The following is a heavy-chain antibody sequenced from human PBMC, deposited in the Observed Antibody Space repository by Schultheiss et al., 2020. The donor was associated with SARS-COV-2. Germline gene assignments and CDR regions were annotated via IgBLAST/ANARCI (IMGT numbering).Heavy chain of an antibody. V-gene: IGHV1-18*01. J-gene: IGHJ6*02. CDR3: ARDLEMATTPYGMDV. Sequence: ASVKVSCKASGGTFSSYAISWVRQAPGQGLEWMGWISAYNGNTNYAQKLQGRVTMTTDTSTSTAYMELSSLRSEDTAVYYCARDLEMATTPYGMDVWGHGTTVTVSS. D-gene: IGHD5-24*01. CDR2: ISAYNGNT. CDR1: GGTFSSYA.